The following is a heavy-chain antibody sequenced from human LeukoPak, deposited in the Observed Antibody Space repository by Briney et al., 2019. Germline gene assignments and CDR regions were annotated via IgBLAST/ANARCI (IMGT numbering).Heavy chain of an antibody. J-gene: IGHJ4*02. D-gene: IGHD3-16*02. CDR2: IYHSGNT. CDR3: ARGYIPDF. V-gene: IGHV4-38-2*01. CDR1: GYSISSGYY. Sequence: PSETVSLTCGVSGYSISSGYYWGWIRQSPGKGLEWIGSIYHSGNTYYNLSLKSRVTISVDTSKNQFSLKLSSVTAADTAVYYCARGYIPDFWGQGNLVTVSS.